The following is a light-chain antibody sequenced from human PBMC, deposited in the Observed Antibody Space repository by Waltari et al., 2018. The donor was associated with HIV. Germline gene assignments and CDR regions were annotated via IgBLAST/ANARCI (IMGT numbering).Light chain of an antibody. CDR3: QQANNFPLS. V-gene: IGKV1-12*01. CDR2: AAS. Sequence: IQMTQSPSSLSASVGGRVTWYQQKPGKAPHLLIYAASGLQSGVPSRFSGSGSGTVFTLTISDLQPEDSASYYCQQANNFPLSFGGGTKVQV. J-gene: IGKJ4*01.